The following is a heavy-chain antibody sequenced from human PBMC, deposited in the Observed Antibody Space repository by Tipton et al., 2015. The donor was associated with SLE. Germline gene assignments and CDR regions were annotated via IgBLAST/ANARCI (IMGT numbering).Heavy chain of an antibody. Sequence: TLSLTCTVSGGSISSDYYWSWIRQHPEKDLEWIGYMYYTGGTSYNPSLKSRVTILGDTSKNQFSLKLTSVTAADTAVYYCARALWVDKDIAEVPPAIRVRAFDIWGQGTMVTVSS. V-gene: IGHV4-30-4*01. CDR2: MYYTGGT. J-gene: IGHJ3*02. D-gene: IGHD2-2*01. CDR1: GGSISSDYY. CDR3: ARALWVDKDIAEVPPAIRVRAFDI.